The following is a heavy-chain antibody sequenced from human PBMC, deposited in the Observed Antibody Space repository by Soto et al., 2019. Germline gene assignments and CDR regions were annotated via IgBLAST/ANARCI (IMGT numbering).Heavy chain of an antibody. CDR1: GGPFSGYY. J-gene: IGHJ4*02. V-gene: IGHV4-34*01. Sequence: SETLSLTCAVYGGPFSGYYWSWIRQPPGKGLEWIGEINHSGSTNYNPSLKSRVTISVDTSKNQFSLKLSSVTAADTAVYYCARGGYYYGSGSAPFDYWGQGTLVTVSS. D-gene: IGHD3-10*01. CDR2: INHSGST. CDR3: ARGGYYYGSGSAPFDY.